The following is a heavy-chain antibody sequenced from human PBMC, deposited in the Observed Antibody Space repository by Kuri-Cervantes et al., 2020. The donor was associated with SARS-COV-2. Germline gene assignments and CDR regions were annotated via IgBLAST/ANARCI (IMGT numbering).Heavy chain of an antibody. J-gene: IGHJ4*02. CDR2: INWNGGST. CDR3: ARGKGSSSWPIDY. Sequence: GESLKISCAASGFTFDDYGMSWVRQAPGKGLEWVSGINWNGGSTGYADSVKGRFTISRDNAKNSLYLQMNSLRAEDTALYYCARGKGSSSWPIDYWGQGTLVTVSS. D-gene: IGHD6-13*01. V-gene: IGHV3-20*04. CDR1: GFTFDDYG.